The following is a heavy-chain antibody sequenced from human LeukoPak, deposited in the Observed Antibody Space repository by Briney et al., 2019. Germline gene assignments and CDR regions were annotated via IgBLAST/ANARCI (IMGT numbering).Heavy chain of an antibody. V-gene: IGHV1-69*02. Sequence: SVKVSCKASGYTFTGYYMHWVRQAPGQGLEWMGRIIPILGIANYAQKFQGRVTITADKSTSTAYMELSSLRSEDTAVYYCAYYYDSSGYYYRGTPDYWGQGTLVTVSS. CDR3: AYYYDSSGYYYRGTPDY. J-gene: IGHJ4*02. CDR2: IIPILGIA. D-gene: IGHD3-22*01. CDR1: GYTFTGYY.